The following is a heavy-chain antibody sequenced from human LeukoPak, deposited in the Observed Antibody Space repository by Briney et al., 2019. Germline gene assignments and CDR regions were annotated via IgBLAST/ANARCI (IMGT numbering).Heavy chain of an antibody. V-gene: IGHV3-30*04. CDR2: ISYDGNHI. CDR3: ARCGGDCYTSTQGFDY. CDR1: GFTFSSYA. Sequence: QPGRSLGLSCAASGFTFSSYAMHWVRQAPGKGLEWVAVISYDGNHIFYADSVKGRFTISRDNSKNTLYLQMNSLTTEDTAVYYCARCGGDCYTSTQGFDYWGQGTLVTVSS. J-gene: IGHJ4*02. D-gene: IGHD2-21*02.